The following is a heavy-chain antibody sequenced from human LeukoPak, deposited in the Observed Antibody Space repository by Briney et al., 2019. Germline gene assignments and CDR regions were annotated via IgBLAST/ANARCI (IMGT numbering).Heavy chain of an antibody. V-gene: IGHV4/OR15-8*02. D-gene: IGHD5-12*01. J-gene: IGHJ4*02. CDR3: ATRSPLVDAIL. CDR1: GGSISNGNW. Sequence: SETLSLTCFVSGGSISNGNWCTWVRQPPGKGLEWIGEIYHTVTTNYNASLESRVTISIDESTNRFSLNLRSVTAADTAVYYCATRSPLVDAILWGQGTLVTISS. CDR2: IYHTVTT.